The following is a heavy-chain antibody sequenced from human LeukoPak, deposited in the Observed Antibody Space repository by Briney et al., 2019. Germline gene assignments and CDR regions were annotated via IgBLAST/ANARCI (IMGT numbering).Heavy chain of an antibody. V-gene: IGHV3-48*01. CDR2: ISSSSSTI. Sequence: GGSLRLSCAASGSTFSSYSMNWVRQAPGKGLEWVSYISSSSSTIYYADSVKGRFTISRDNTKNTLYLQMNSLRAEDTAVYYCAKDRHAPGRYCSSTSCFPFDSWGQGTLVTVSS. CDR1: GSTFSSYS. D-gene: IGHD2-2*01. J-gene: IGHJ5*01. CDR3: AKDRHAPGRYCSSTSCFPFDS.